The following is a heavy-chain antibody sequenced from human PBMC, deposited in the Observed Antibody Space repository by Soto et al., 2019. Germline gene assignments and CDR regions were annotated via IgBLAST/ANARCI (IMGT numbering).Heavy chain of an antibody. CDR3: ARFSSSGLYYYFGMDV. D-gene: IGHD6-13*01. CDR1: GFSISNNNC. J-gene: IGHJ6*02. Sequence: SETLSLTCAVSGFSISNNNCWTLVRQPPGKGLEWVGDIYHTGITNYSPSLKSRVTISVDNSKNQFSLRLTSVTAADTAVYYCARFSSSGLYYYFGMDVWGQGTTVTVSS. V-gene: IGHV4-4*02. CDR2: IYHTGIT.